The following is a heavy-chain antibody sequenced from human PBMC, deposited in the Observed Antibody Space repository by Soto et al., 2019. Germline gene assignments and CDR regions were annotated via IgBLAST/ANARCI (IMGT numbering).Heavy chain of an antibody. CDR1: GLTLIELS. D-gene: IGHD3-3*01. Sequence: ASVKVSCKLSGLTLIELSIHWVRQAPGKGLQWMGGYDEEEGETIYAQMFQGRVTMTEDTNTHTAYMEFTSLRSDDTALYFCATRRSWSGYNHWGQGTLVTVSS. CDR2: YDEEEGET. J-gene: IGHJ5*02. CDR3: ATRRSWSGYNH. V-gene: IGHV1-24*01.